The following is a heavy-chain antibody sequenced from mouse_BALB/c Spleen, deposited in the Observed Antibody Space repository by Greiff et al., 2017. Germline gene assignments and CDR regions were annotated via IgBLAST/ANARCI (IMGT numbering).Heavy chain of an antibody. J-gene: IGHJ4*01. CDR1: GFTFSSYA. V-gene: IGHV5-6-5*01. CDR3: ARGLRGNYYAMDY. Sequence: EVKLVESGGGLVKPGGSLKLSCAASGFTFSSYAMSWVRQTPEKRLEWVASISSGGSTYYPDSVKGRFTISRDNARNILYLQMSSLRSEDTAMYYCARGLRGNYYAMDYWGQGTSVTVSS. D-gene: IGHD1-1*01. CDR2: ISSGGST.